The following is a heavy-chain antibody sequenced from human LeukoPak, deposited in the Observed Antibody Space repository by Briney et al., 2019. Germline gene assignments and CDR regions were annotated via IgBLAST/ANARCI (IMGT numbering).Heavy chain of an antibody. CDR2: ISRTSNYI. CDR3: ASDSGIAAAGNS. J-gene: IGHJ5*02. D-gene: IGHD6-13*01. V-gene: IGHV3-21*01. CDR1: GFIFSDQN. Sequence: GGSLRLSCAASGFIFSDQNMNWVRQAPGKGLEWVSSISRTSNYIYYADSVKGRFTISGDNAKNSLYLQMNSLRAEDTAVYYCASDSGIAAAGNSWGQGTLVTVSS.